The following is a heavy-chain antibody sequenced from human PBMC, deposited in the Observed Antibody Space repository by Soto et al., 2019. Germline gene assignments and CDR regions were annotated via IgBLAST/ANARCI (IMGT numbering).Heavy chain of an antibody. CDR2: IIPIYGTT. CDR1: GGTFSNDA. D-gene: IGHD7-27*01. J-gene: IGHJ6*02. Sequence: QVQLVQSGAEVKRHGSSVKVSCKTSGGTFSNDAISWVRQAPGQGLEWMGGIIPIYGTTHYGQKFQDRLKRTADESTGTAYMELSSLRSDDTGVYYCARDGMGTIVGGMDVWGQGTTVTVSS. CDR3: ARDGMGTIVGGMDV. V-gene: IGHV1-69*01.